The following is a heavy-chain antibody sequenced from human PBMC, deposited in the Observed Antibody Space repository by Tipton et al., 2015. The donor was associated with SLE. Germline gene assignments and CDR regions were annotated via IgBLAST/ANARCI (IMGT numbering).Heavy chain of an antibody. CDR3: ARVKDYIWGSYPLGTFDI. D-gene: IGHD3-16*02. Sequence: TLSLTCAVSGYSISSGYYWGWIRQPPGKGLEWIGSIYHSGSTYYNPSLKSRATISVDTSKNQFSLKLSSVTAADTAVYYCARVKDYIWGSYPLGTFDIWGQGTMVTVSS. V-gene: IGHV4-38-2*01. CDR1: GYSISSGYY. J-gene: IGHJ3*02. CDR2: IYHSGST.